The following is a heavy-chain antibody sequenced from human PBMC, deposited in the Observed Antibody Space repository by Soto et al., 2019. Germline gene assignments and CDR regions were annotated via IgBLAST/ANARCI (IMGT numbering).Heavy chain of an antibody. D-gene: IGHD5-12*01. CDR1: GGSISSGGYY. V-gene: IGHV4-31*03. J-gene: IGHJ6*02. CDR3: ARDLGDGYAFYYYYGMDV. CDR2: IYYSGST. Sequence: QVQLQESGPGLVKPSQTLSLTCTVSGGSISSGGYYWSWIRQHPGKGLEWIGYIYYSGSTYYNPSLKIRVTTSLDSSKNQSSLKLSSVTAADTAVYYCARDLGDGYAFYYYYGMDVWGQGPTVTLSS.